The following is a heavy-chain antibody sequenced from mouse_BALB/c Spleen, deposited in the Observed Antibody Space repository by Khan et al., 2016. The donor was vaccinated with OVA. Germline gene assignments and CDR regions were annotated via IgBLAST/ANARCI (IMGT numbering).Heavy chain of an antibody. CDR3: TRLAYYYDSEGFAY. D-gene: IGHD1-1*01. V-gene: IGHV5-6*02. J-gene: IGHJ3*01. CDR2: VSTGGSYT. CDR1: GFTFSTYG. Sequence: EVMLVESGGDLVKPGGSLKLSCAASGFTFSTYGMSWVRQTPDKRLEWVATVSTGGSYTYYPDSVKGRFTISRDNAKNTLYLQMSGLKSEDTAMFYCTRLAYYYDSEGFAYWGQGPLVTVSA.